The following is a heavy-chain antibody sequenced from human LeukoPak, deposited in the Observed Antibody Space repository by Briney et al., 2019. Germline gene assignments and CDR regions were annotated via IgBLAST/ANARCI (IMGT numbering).Heavy chain of an antibody. CDR2: ISAYNGNK. CDR3: ARGGGEYSYGSFDY. Sequence: AAVKVSCEASGYTLTSYGISGVREAPGRGLEWMGWISAYNGNKNYAQKLRGRDTMTADTSTSTAYMELRSLRSDDPGVNYCARGGGEYSYGSFDYWGQGTLVTVSS. D-gene: IGHD5-18*01. CDR1: GYTLTSYG. V-gene: IGHV1-18*01. J-gene: IGHJ4*02.